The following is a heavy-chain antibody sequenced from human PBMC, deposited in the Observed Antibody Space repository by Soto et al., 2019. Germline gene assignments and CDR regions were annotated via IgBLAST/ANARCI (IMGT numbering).Heavy chain of an antibody. CDR3: AKDHQVEFYDSSGYYYSSFDY. Sequence: QVQLVESGGGVVQPGRSLRLSCAASGFTFSSYGMHWVRQAPGKGLEWVAVISYDGSNKYYADSVKGRFTISRDNSKNTLYLQMNSLRAEDTAVYYCAKDHQVEFYDSSGYYYSSFDYWGQGTLVTVSS. D-gene: IGHD3-22*01. V-gene: IGHV3-30*18. CDR2: ISYDGSNK. CDR1: GFTFSSYG. J-gene: IGHJ4*02.